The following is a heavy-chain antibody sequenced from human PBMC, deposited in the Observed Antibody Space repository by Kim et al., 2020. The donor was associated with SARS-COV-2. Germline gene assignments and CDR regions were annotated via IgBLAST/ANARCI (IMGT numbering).Heavy chain of an antibody. Sequence: GGSLRLSCVVSGIPFSNAWFNWVRQSPGKGLEWVGRIKSETDGGTADLAAPVKGRFAISRDDSKNTLYLLMNNVKTDDSAVYFCTTVSMRWGQGTLVTVS. CDR3: TTVSMR. CDR1: GIPFSNAW. V-gene: IGHV3-15*01. CDR2: IKSETDGGTA. D-gene: IGHD2-2*01. J-gene: IGHJ4*02.